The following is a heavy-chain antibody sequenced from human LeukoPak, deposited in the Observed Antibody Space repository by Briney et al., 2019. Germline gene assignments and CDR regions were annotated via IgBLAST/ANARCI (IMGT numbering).Heavy chain of an antibody. CDR1: GYSFSTYW. Sequence: GESLKISCKGSGYSFSTYWIGWVRQMPGKGLEWMGIIYPGDSDTRYSPSFQGQVTISVDKSINTAYLQWSSLKASDTAMYYCARRPSGSGLGFDPWGQGALVTVSS. D-gene: IGHD3-10*01. CDR2: IYPGDSDT. J-gene: IGHJ5*02. CDR3: ARRPSGSGLGFDP. V-gene: IGHV5-51*01.